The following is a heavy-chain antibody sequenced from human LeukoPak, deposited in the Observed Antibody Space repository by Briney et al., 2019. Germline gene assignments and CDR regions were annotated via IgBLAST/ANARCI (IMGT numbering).Heavy chain of an antibody. D-gene: IGHD2-15*01. J-gene: IGHJ4*02. CDR1: GDSVSSNSAA. V-gene: IGHV6-1*01. CDR3: ARAYCSGGSCQFDY. Sequence: TSQTLSLTCAISGDSVSSNSAAWNWIRQSPSRGLEWLGRTYYRSKWYNDYAVSVKSRITTNPDTSKNQFSLQLTSVTPEDTAVYYCARAYCSGGSCQFDYWGQGTLVTVSS. CDR2: TYYRSKWYN.